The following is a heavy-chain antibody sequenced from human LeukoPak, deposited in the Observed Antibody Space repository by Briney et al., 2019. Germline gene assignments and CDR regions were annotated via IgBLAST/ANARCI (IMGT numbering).Heavy chain of an antibody. V-gene: IGHV4-59*01. J-gene: IGHJ4*02. Sequence: SETLSLTCTVSGGSISSYYWSWIRQPPGKGLEWIGYIYCSGSTNYNPSLKSRVTISVDTSKNQFSLKLSSVTAADTAVYYCAREVGATGGDYWGQGTLVTVSS. CDR1: GGSISSYY. D-gene: IGHD1-26*01. CDR2: IYCSGST. CDR3: AREVGATGGDY.